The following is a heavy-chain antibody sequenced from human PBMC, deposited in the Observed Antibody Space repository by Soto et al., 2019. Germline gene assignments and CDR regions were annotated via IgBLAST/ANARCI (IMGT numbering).Heavy chain of an antibody. D-gene: IGHD3-22*01. Sequence: EVQLVESGGGLVKPGGSVRLSCAASGFTFSNAWMSWVRQAPGKGLEWVGRIKSKSAGGTTEYDAPVKDRFTISRDDSKNTLYLQMNSLKIEDTAVYYCARGHRSSGKNFDSWGQGTLVTVSS. CDR1: GFTFSNAW. J-gene: IGHJ4*02. CDR2: IKSKSAGGTT. V-gene: IGHV3-15*01. CDR3: ARGHRSSGKNFDS.